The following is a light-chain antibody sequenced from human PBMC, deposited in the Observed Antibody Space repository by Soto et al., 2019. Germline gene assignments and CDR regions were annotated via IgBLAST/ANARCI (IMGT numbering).Light chain of an antibody. CDR3: QQSLSTLLT. Sequence: EIVLTQSPGTLALSPGERSTLSCRASQSVFNNHIGWYQQKPGRAPRRLIFGASFRATGIPDRFSGSGSGTDFTLTISSLQPEDVATYYCQQSLSTLLTFGGGTKVDIK. CDR1: QSVFNNH. V-gene: IGKV3-20*01. CDR2: GAS. J-gene: IGKJ4*01.